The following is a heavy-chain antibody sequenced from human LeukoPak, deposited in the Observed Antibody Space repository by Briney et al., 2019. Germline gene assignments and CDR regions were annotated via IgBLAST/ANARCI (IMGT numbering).Heavy chain of an antibody. CDR2: IKSKTDGGTT. CDR3: TTDSGYAEYFQH. Sequence: GGSLRLSCAASGFTFSNAWMSWVRQAPGKGLEWVGRIKSKTDGGTTDYAAPVKGRFTISRDDPKNTLYLQMNSLKTEDTAVYYCTTDSGYAEYFQHWGQGTLVTVSS. D-gene: IGHD5-12*01. J-gene: IGHJ1*01. V-gene: IGHV3-15*01. CDR1: GFTFSNAW.